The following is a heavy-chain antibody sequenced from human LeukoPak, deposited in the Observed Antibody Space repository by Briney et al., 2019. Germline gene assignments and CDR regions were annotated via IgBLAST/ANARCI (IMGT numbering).Heavy chain of an antibody. CDR1: GFTFSSYS. Sequence: GGSLRLSCAASGFTFSSYSMNWVRQAPGKGLGWVSYISSSSSTIYYADSVKGRFTISRDNAKNSLYLEMNSLRAEDTAVYYCARVFIGDYGDYQFDYWGQGTLVTVSS. CDR2: ISSSSSTI. J-gene: IGHJ4*02. D-gene: IGHD4-17*01. V-gene: IGHV3-48*01. CDR3: ARVFIGDYGDYQFDY.